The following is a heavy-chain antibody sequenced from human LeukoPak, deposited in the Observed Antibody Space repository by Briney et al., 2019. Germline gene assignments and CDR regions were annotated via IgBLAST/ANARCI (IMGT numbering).Heavy chain of an antibody. CDR1: GFTFSSYS. CDR2: ISSSSSYI. J-gene: IGHJ5*02. D-gene: IGHD2-2*01. Sequence: PGGSLRLSCAASGFTFSSYSMNWVRQAPGKGLEWVSSISSSSSYIYYADSVKGRFPISRDNAKNSLYLQMNGLRAEDTAVYYCARSVVVPAAMTEWGNWFDPWGQGTLVTVSS. CDR3: ARSVVVPAAMTEWGNWFDP. V-gene: IGHV3-21*01.